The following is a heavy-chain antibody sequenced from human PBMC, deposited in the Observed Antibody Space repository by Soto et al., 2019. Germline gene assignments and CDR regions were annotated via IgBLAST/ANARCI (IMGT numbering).Heavy chain of an antibody. CDR1: GFTVGSNH. Sequence: GRSLRLSCAASGFTVGSNHMSWVRQAPGKGLEWVSVIYSEGTPYYADSVKGRFTISRENSNNTLYLHMNNLRAEDTAVYYCARSTYYDILTGSYYYYAMDVWGQGTTVTVSS. CDR3: ARSTYYDILTGSYYYYAMDV. V-gene: IGHV3-53*01. D-gene: IGHD3-9*01. CDR2: IYSEGTP. J-gene: IGHJ6*02.